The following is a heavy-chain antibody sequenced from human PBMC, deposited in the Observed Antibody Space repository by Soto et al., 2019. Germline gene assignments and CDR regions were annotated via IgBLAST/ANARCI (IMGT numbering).Heavy chain of an antibody. CDR2: INPIVGST. D-gene: IGHD3-22*01. CDR3: ARALYDPDSLPVGAEPRYYAMDV. J-gene: IGHJ6*02. CDR1: RYSFTSYW. V-gene: IGHV1-46*01. Sequence: ASGKVSCKASRYSFTSYWVHWVRQAPGQGLYWMGIINPIVGSTNYAQRFQGRVTMTRDTSTSTVYMELSSLRSEDTAVYCCARALYDPDSLPVGAEPRYYAMDVWGLGTTVTVS.